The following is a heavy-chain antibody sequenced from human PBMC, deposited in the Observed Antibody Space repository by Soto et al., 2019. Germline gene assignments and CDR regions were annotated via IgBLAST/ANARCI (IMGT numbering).Heavy chain of an antibody. D-gene: IGHD3-16*01. CDR3: ARSPGGSSVPLLNWFDP. CDR1: GYTFTSYA. Sequence: QVQLVQSGAEVKKPGASVKVSCKASGYTFTSYAMHWVRQAPGQRLEWMGWINAGNGNTKYSQKFQGRVTITRDTSASTAYMELSSLRSEDTAVYYCARSPGGSSVPLLNWFDPWGQGTLVTVSS. J-gene: IGHJ5*02. CDR2: INAGNGNT. V-gene: IGHV1-3*01.